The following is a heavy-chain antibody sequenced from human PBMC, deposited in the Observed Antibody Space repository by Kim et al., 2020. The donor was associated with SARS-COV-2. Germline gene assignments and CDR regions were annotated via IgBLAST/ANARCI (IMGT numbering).Heavy chain of an antibody. J-gene: IGHJ4*02. CDR2: INTGSGNT. Sequence: ASLKVSCKASGYNFTLYAMHWVRQAPGQRLEWMGWINTGSGNTKYSQKFQGRVTITRDTSATSVYMELNSLRSEDSAIYYCARDLGYCGGDCYYRSWGQG. CDR1: GYNFTLYA. V-gene: IGHV1-3*04. D-gene: IGHD2-21*01. CDR3: ARDLGYCGGDCYYRS.